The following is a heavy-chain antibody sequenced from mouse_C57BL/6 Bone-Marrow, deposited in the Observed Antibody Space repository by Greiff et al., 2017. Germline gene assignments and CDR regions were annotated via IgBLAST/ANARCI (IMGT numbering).Heavy chain of an antibody. J-gene: IGHJ3*01. CDR1: GYTFTDYY. V-gene: IGHV1-19*01. D-gene: IGHD2-4*01. Sequence: VQLQQSGPVLVKPGASVKMSCKASGYTFTDYYMNWVKQSHGKSLAWIGVINPYYGGTSYNQKFKGKATLTVDKSSSTAYMELNSLTSEDSAVYYCARRRGLGLRRGSWFAYWGQGTLVTVSA. CDR3: ARRRGLGLRRGSWFAY. CDR2: INPYYGGT.